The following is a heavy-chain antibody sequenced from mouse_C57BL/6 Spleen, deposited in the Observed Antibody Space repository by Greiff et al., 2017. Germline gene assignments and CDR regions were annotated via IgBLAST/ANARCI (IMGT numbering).Heavy chain of an antibody. Sequence: EVTLVESGGGLVKPGGSLKLSCAASGFTFSSYAMSWVRQTPEKRLEWVATISDGGSYTYYPDNVKGRFTISRDNAKNNLYLQMSHLKSEDTAMYYCARDQGFAYWGQGTLVTVSA. CDR3: ARDQGFAY. V-gene: IGHV5-4*01. CDR1: GFTFSSYA. J-gene: IGHJ3*01. CDR2: ISDGGSYT.